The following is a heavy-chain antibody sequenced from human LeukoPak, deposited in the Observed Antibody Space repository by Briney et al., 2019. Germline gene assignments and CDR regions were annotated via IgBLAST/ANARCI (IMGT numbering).Heavy chain of an antibody. V-gene: IGHV1-2*02. Sequence: ASVKVSCKASGYTFTGYYMHWVRQAPGQGLEWMGWINPNSGGTNYAQRFQGRVTMTRDTFISTAYMEVSRLRSDDTGVYYCARDPEFGSSRRYFDYWGQGTLVTVSS. CDR1: GYTFTGYY. CDR3: ARDPEFGSSRRYFDY. D-gene: IGHD6-6*01. CDR2: INPNSGGT. J-gene: IGHJ4*02.